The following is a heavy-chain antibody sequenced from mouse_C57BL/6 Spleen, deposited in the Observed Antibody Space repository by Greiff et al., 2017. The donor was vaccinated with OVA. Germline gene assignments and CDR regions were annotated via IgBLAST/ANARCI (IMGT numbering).Heavy chain of an antibody. CDR3: TGYGSSEDFDY. CDR1: GYTFTDYE. Sequence: LVESGAELVRPGASVTLSCKASGYTFTDYEMHWVKQTPVHGLEWIGAIDPETGGTAYNQKFKGKAILTADKSSSTAYMELRSLTSEDSAVYYCTGYGSSEDFDYWGQGTTLTVSS. V-gene: IGHV1-15*01. J-gene: IGHJ2*01. CDR2: IDPETGGT. D-gene: IGHD1-1*01.